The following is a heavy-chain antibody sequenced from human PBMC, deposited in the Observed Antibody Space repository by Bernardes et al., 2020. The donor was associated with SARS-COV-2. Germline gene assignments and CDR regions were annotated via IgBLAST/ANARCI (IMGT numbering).Heavy chain of an antibody. CDR2: INPNSGGT. Sequence: ASVKVSCMASGYTFTGYYMHWVRQAPGQGLEWMGWINPNSGGTNYAQKFQGWVTMTRDTSISTAYMELSRLRSDDTAVYYCARIGNTRYGMDVWGQGTTVTVSS. V-gene: IGHV1-2*04. D-gene: IGHD2-15*01. J-gene: IGHJ6*02. CDR3: ARIGNTRYGMDV. CDR1: GYTFTGYY.